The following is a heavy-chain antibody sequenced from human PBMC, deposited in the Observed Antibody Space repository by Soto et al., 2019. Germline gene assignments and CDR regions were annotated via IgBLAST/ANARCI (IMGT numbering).Heavy chain of an antibody. J-gene: IGHJ4*02. CDR2: IITFHSGT. CDR3: TRDWELTVSTLSFGGF. D-gene: IGHD3-10*01. Sequence: QVQLVQSGAEVKKPGSSVKVSCKASGGTFSPYTINWVRQAPGPGLEWMGSIITFHSGTNYAQKFQARVTITADKSTSTAYMELSGLRCEDTAMYYCTRDWELTVSTLSFGGFWGRGTLGTVSS. CDR1: GGTFSPYT. V-gene: IGHV1-69*08.